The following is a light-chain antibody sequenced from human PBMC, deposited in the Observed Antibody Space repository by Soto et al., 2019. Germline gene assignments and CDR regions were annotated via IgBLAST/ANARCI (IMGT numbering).Light chain of an antibody. J-gene: IGLJ1*01. CDR1: SSDVGGYNY. CDR2: EVS. V-gene: IGLV2-8*01. CDR3: SSYAGSNNLV. Sequence: QSVLTQPPSASGAPGQSVTISCTGTSSDVGGYNYVSWYQQHPGKATKLMIYEVSKRPAGLPDRFSGSKSGNTASLTVSGLQAEDEADYYCSSYAGSNNLVFGTGTKLTVL.